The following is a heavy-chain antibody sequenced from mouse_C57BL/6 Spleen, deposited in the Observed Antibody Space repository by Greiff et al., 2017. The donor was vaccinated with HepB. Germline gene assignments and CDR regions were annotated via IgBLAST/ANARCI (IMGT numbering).Heavy chain of an antibody. D-gene: IGHD2-3*01. Sequence: QVQLQQSGPELVKPGASVKISCKASGYSFTSYYIHWVKQRPGQGLEWIGWIYPGSGNTKYNEKFKGKATLTADTSSSTPYMQLSSLTSEDSAVYYCARFDDGYYVFAYWGQGTLVTVSA. CDR3: ARFDDGYYVFAY. CDR1: GYSFTSYY. CDR2: IYPGSGNT. V-gene: IGHV1-66*01. J-gene: IGHJ3*01.